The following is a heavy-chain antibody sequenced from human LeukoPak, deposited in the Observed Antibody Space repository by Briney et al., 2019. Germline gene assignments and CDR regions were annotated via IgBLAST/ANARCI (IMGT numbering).Heavy chain of an antibody. CDR3: AKNRGATWWDLVDY. CDR1: GHTFTKFG. J-gene: IGHJ4*02. CDR2: ISADNGNT. Sequence: ASVKVSCKASGHTFTKFGITWVRQAPGQGLEWMGWISADNGNTIYAQKFQDGVTISMDTSTSTAYMELKSLRSDDTAVYYCAKNRGATWWDLVDYWGQGTLVTVSS. V-gene: IGHV1-18*01. D-gene: IGHD1-26*01.